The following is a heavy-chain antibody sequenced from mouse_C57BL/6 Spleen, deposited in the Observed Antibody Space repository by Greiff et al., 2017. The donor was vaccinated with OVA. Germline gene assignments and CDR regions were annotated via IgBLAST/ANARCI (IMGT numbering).Heavy chain of an antibody. CDR1: GFSFNTYA. Sequence: VQLKESGGGLVQPKGSLKLSCAASGFSFNTYAMNWVRQAPGKGLEWVARIRSKSNNYATYYADSVKDRFTISRDDSESMLYLQMNNLKTEDTAMYYCVRHERGYSNSYAMDYWGQGTSVTVSS. CDR2: IRSKSNNYAT. J-gene: IGHJ4*01. D-gene: IGHD2-5*01. CDR3: VRHERGYSNSYAMDY. V-gene: IGHV10-1*01.